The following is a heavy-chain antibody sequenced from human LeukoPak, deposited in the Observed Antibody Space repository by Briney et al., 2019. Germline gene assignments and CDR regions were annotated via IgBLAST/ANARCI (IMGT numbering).Heavy chain of an antibody. CDR1: GYTFISYD. CDR2: IYTNAGNP. CDR3: AATAGYSYGPGDY. V-gene: IGHV7-4-1*02. J-gene: IGHJ4*02. Sequence: ASVRVSCKASGYTFISYDVNWVRQAPGQGLEWMGWIYTNAGNPTYAQGFTGRVVFSLDTSVSTAYLQISSLKAEDTAVYYCAATAGYSYGPGDYWGQGTLVTVPS. D-gene: IGHD5-18*01.